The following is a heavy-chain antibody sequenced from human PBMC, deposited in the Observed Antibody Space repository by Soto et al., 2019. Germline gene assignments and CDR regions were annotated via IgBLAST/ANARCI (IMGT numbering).Heavy chain of an antibody. D-gene: IGHD3-10*01. CDR2: ISSSSSYT. Sequence: QVQLVESGGGLVKPGGSLRLSCAASGFTFSDYYMSWIRQAPGKGLEWVSYISSSSSYTNYADSVKGRFTISRDNAKNSLYLQMNSLRAEDTAVYYWARDRGSGSSLGYGGQGTLVTVSS. J-gene: IGHJ4*02. CDR3: ARDRGSGSSLGY. CDR1: GFTFSDYY. V-gene: IGHV3-11*05.